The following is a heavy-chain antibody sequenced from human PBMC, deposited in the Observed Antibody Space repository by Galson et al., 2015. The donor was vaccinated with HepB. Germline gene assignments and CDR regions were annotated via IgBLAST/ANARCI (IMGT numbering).Heavy chain of an antibody. CDR2: ITPSGDNT. Sequence: SLSLSCAASGFTFSYYAMSWVRQAPGKGLEWISAITPSGDNTYSADSMQGRFTISRDNSRNTLFLKMNSLEADDTAIYFCAKVFPEKTDGWYRQALYYFDSWGQGTRVTVSS. CDR1: GFTFSYYA. J-gene: IGHJ4*02. CDR3: AKVFPEKTDGWYRQALYYFDS. D-gene: IGHD6-19*01. V-gene: IGHV3-23*01.